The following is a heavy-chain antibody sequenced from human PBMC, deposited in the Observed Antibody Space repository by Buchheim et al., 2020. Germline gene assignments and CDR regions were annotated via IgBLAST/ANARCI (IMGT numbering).Heavy chain of an antibody. Sequence: QVQLVESGGGLVKPGGSLRLSCAASGLRFSDYYMSWIRQAPGKGPEWVAYISGSSGDTNYADSVKGRFTISRDNGKNSLYLQMKSLRAEDTALYYCARDWKRVTGATHYGMDVWGQGTT. D-gene: IGHD4-11*01. V-gene: IGHV3-11*06. CDR3: ARDWKRVTGATHYGMDV. CDR1: GLRFSDYY. J-gene: IGHJ6*02. CDR2: ISGSSGDT.